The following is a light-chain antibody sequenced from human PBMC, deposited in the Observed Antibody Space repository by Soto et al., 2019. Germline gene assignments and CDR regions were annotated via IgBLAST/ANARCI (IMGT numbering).Light chain of an antibody. J-gene: IGLJ7*01. Sequence: QAVVTQPPSASGTPGQRVTLTCSGGGSNIGGNAVNWYQQLPGTAPKLLIYINNQRPSGVPDRFSGSKSGTSASLAISGLQSEDEAHYYCAAWDDGLNGVVFGGGTQLTGL. V-gene: IGLV1-44*01. CDR1: GSNIGGNA. CDR2: INN. CDR3: AAWDDGLNGVV.